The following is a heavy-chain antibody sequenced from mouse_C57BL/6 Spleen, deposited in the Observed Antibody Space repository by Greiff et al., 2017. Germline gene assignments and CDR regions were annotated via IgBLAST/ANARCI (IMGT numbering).Heavy chain of an antibody. CDR1: GYTFTSYW. V-gene: IGHV1-72*01. J-gene: IGHJ2*01. Sequence: QVQLQQPGAELVKPGASVKLSCKASGYTFTSYWMHWVKQRPGRGLEWIGRIDPNSGGTKYNEKFKSKATLTVDKPSSTAYIQLSSLTSEDSAVYYCARGNYYGSSYFDYWGQGTPLTVSS. CDR3: ARGNYYGSSYFDY. D-gene: IGHD1-1*01. CDR2: IDPNSGGT.